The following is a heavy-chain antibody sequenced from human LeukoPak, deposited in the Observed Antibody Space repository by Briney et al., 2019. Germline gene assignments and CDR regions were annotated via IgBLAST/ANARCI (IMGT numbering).Heavy chain of an antibody. CDR2: IYYSGST. CDR1: GGSFSGYY. Sequence: PSETLSLTCAVYGGSFSGYYWSWIRQPPGKGLEWIGSIYYSGSTYYNPSLKSRVTISVDTSKNQFSLKLSSVTAADTAVYYCARRYYDYIWGSYYRDYYFDYWGQGTLVTVSS. V-gene: IGHV4-34*01. D-gene: IGHD3-16*01. J-gene: IGHJ4*02. CDR3: ARRYYDYIWGSYYRDYYFDY.